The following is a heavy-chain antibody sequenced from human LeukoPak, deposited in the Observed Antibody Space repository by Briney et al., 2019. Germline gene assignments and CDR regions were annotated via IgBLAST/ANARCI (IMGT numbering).Heavy chain of an antibody. CDR2: IGGSGGST. D-gene: IGHD6-19*01. J-gene: IGHJ4*02. V-gene: IGHV3-23*01. CDR3: AKPRSSGWYVDY. Sequence: GGSLRLSCAASGFTFSSYAMSWVRQAPGKGLEWVSAIGGSGGSTYYADSVKGRFTISRDNSKNTLYLQMNSLRAEDTAVYYCAKPRSSGWYVDYWGQGTLVTVSS. CDR1: GFTFSSYA.